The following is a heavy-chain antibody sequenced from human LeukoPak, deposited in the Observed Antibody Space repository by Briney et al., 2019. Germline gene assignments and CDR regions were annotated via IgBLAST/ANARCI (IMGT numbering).Heavy chain of an antibody. CDR2: VNPNSGHT. CDR1: GYTFTSYD. Sequence: ASVKLSCKASGYTFTSYDNNWVRQATGQGLEWMGWVNPNSGHTGYAQKFQGRVTMTTDTSTSTAYMELRSLRSDDTAVYYCARDLGGYCSSTSCYRAAVYWGQGTLVTVSS. CDR3: ARDLGGYCSSTSCYRAAVY. V-gene: IGHV1-8*01. D-gene: IGHD2-2*02. J-gene: IGHJ4*02.